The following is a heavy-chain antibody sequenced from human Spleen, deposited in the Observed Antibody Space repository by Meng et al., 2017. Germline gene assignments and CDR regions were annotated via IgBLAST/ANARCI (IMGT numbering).Heavy chain of an antibody. CDR1: GYTFSNYA. CDR3: ARGTPGRRYADY. J-gene: IGHJ4*02. V-gene: IGHV1-3*01. Sequence: QVQVVQSGTEVKKPGASVKVSCKASGYTFSNYAIHWVRQAPGQRLEWMGWINAGKGNTKYSQRFQGRVTITRDTSASTAYMELDSLRSDDTGVYYCARGTPGRRYADYWGQGTLVTVSS. CDR2: INAGKGNT. D-gene: IGHD3-10*01.